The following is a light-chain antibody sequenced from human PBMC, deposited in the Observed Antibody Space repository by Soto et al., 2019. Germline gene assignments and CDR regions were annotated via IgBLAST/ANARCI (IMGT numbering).Light chain of an antibody. CDR1: TSNIGSNA. CDR2: TNN. J-gene: IGLJ2*01. Sequence: QSVLTQPPSTSGTPGQRVTISCSGSTSNIGSNAVNWYLQLPGPAPKLLIHTNNQRPSAVPDRFSGSKSGTSASLAIGGLQSEDEADYYCAAWDDSLNGVVFGGGTKLTVL. V-gene: IGLV1-44*01. CDR3: AAWDDSLNGVV.